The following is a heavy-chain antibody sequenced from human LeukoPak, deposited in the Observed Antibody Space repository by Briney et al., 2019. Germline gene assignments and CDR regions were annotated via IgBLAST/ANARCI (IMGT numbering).Heavy chain of an antibody. D-gene: IGHD6-13*01. CDR2: INHSGST. CDR1: GGSFSGYY. J-gene: IGHJ4*02. V-gene: IGHV4-34*01. Sequence: SETLSLTCAVSGGSFSGYYWSWIRQPPGKGLEWIGEINHSGSTNYNPSLKSRVTISVDTSKNQISLKLSSVTAADTPVYYCARAGSSWFIFDGWGQGTPVSVPS. CDR3: ARAGSSWFIFDG.